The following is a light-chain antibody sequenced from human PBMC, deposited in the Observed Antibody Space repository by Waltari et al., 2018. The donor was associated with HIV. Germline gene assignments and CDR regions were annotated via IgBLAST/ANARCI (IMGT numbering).Light chain of an antibody. CDR1: QSATSSF. CDR2: GAS. V-gene: IGKV3-20*01. J-gene: IGKJ4*01. CDR3: QQYGSSPLT. Sequence: EIVLTQSPRTLSLSPGERATLSCRSSQSATSSFLSWYQQKPGQAPRLLIHGASSRATGIPDRFSGGGSGTDFTLTISRLEPEDFAVYYCQQYGSSPLTFGGGTKVDIK.